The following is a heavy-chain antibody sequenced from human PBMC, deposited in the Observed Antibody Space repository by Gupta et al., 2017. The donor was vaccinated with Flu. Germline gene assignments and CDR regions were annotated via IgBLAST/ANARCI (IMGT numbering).Heavy chain of an antibody. CDR2: ISSSSSYI. CDR3: AIRITAWGGYDL. Sequence: VRQAPGKGLEWVSSISSSSSYIDDADAVKGRFTISRDNAKKPRYLKMKRMRAEDTAVYDWAIRITAWGGYDLGGHGTLVTVYS. D-gene: IGHD5-12*01. J-gene: IGHJ5*02. V-gene: IGHV3-21*01.